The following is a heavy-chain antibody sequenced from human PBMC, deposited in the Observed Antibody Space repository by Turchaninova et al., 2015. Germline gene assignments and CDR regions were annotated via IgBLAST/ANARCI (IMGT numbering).Heavy chain of an antibody. J-gene: IGHJ4*02. V-gene: IGHV3-30*18. CDR3: AKDLIRIAAAGSPFDY. CDR1: GFTFSSYG. Sequence: QVQLVESGGGVVQPGRSLSLSCAASGFTFSSYGMHWFRQAPGKGLEWVAIISYDGSNKYYADSVKGRFTISRDNSKNTLYLQMNSLRAEDTAVYYCAKDLIRIAAAGSPFDYWGQGTLVTVSS. CDR2: ISYDGSNK. D-gene: IGHD6-13*01.